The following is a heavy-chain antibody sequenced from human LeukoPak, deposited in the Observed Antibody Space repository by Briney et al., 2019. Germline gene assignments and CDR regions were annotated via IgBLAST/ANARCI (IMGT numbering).Heavy chain of an antibody. CDR1: GYSFTSYW. CDR2: IYPGDSDT. CDR3: AGRIDGYNYRAFDV. D-gene: IGHD5-24*01. Sequence: GEALQISCKGSGYSFTSYWIGWVRQMPGKGLEWMGIIYPGDSDTRYSPSFQGQVTISADKSLSTAYLQWSSLKASDTAMYYCAGRIDGYNYRAFDVWGQGTMVIVSS. J-gene: IGHJ3*01. V-gene: IGHV5-51*01.